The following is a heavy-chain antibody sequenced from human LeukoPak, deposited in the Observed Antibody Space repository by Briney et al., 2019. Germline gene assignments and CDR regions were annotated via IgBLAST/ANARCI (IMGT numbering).Heavy chain of an antibody. D-gene: IGHD3-22*01. CDR1: GFTFSSYW. CDR2: IKQDGSEK. J-gene: IGHJ4*02. Sequence: PGGSLRLSCAASGFTFSSYWMSWVRQAPGKGLEWVANIKQDGSEKYYVDSVKGRFTISRDNAKNSLYLQMNSLRAEDTAVYYCARALVRRPWYYYDSSGSGGYWGQGTLVTVSS. V-gene: IGHV3-7*01. CDR3: ARALVRRPWYYYDSSGSGGY.